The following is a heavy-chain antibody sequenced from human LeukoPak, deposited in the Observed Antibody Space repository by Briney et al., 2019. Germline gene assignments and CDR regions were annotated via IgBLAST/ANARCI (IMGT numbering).Heavy chain of an antibody. D-gene: IGHD6-13*01. V-gene: IGHV4-61*02. CDR2: IYTSGST. CDR1: GGSISSSSYY. CDR3: ARDLNRSSWGSYYYYYYMDV. Sequence: SETLSLTCTVSGGSISSSSYYWSWIRQPAGKGLEWIGRIYTSGSTNYNPSLKSRVTMSVDTSKNQFSLKLSSVTAADTAVYYCARDLNRSSWGSYYYYYYMDVWGKGTTVTISS. J-gene: IGHJ6*03.